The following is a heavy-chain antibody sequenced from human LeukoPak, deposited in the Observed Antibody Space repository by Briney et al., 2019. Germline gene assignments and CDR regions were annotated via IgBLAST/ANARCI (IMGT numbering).Heavy chain of an antibody. D-gene: IGHD1-7*01. J-gene: IGHJ4*02. CDR1: GGTFSSYA. CDR2: IIPIFGTA. V-gene: IGHV1-69*05. Sequence: SVKVSCKASGGTFSSYAISWVRQAPGQGLEWMGRIIPIFGTANYAQKFQGRVTITTDESTSTAYMEPSSLRSEDTAVYYCARSRITGTKGGFDYWGQGTLVTVSS. CDR3: ARSRITGTKGGFDY.